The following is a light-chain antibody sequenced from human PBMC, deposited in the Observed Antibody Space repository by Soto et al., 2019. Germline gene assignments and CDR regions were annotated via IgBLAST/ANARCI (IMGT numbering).Light chain of an antibody. CDR3: QQFGSSSWT. Sequence: ERVLTQSPGTLSLSPGETATLSCRASQSVSSSYLAWYQQTPGQAPRLLIYGASSRATGIPDRFSGSGSGTDFTLTVSRLEPEDFAVYYCQQFGSSSWTLGQGTKVEIK. J-gene: IGKJ1*01. V-gene: IGKV3-20*01. CDR1: QSVSSSY. CDR2: GAS.